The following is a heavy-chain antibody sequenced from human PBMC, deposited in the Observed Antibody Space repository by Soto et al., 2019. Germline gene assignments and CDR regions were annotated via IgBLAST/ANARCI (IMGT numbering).Heavy chain of an antibody. V-gene: IGHV3-30-3*01. CDR2: ISYDGNNK. J-gene: IGHJ6*02. D-gene: IGHD4-4*01. CDR1: GFTFSSYA. Sequence: GGSLRLSCAASGFTFSSYAMHWVRQAPGKGLEWVAVISYDGNNKYYADSVKGRFTISRDNSKNTLYLQMNSLRAEDTAVYYCARGGQFTDLYYGMDVWGQGTTVTVSS. CDR3: ARGGQFTDLYYGMDV.